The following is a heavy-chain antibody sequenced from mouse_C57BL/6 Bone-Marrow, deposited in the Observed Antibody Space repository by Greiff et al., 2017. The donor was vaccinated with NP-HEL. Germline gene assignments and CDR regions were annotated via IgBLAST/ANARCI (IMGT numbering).Heavy chain of an antibody. J-gene: IGHJ4*01. CDR3: VRRLGSSYAMDY. D-gene: IGHD1-1*01. V-gene: IGHV10-1*01. CDR2: IRSKSNNYAT. Sequence: GGGLVQPKGSLKLSCAASGFSFNTYAMNWVRQAPGKGLEWVARIRSKSNNYATYYADSVKDRFTISRDDSESMLYLQMNNLKTEDTAMYYCVRRLGSSYAMDYWGQGTSVTVSS. CDR1: GFSFNTYA.